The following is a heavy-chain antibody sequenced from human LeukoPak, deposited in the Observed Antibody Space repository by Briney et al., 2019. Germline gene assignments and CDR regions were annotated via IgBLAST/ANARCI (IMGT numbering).Heavy chain of an antibody. D-gene: IGHD5-12*01. V-gene: IGHV3-64*04. CDR3: ARVFWWLRTKVGFDY. CDR2: ISSNGGST. CDR1: GFTFSSYA. Sequence: PGGSLRLSCAASGFTFSSYAMHWVRQAPGKGLEYVSAISSNGGSTYYADSVKGRFTISRDNSKNTLYLQMNSLRAEDTAVYYCARVFWWLRTKVGFDYWGQGTLVTVSS. J-gene: IGHJ4*02.